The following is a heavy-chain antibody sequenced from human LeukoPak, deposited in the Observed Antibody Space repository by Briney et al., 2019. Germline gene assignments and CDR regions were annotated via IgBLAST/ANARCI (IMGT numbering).Heavy chain of an antibody. V-gene: IGHV3-11*06. J-gene: IGHJ4*02. CDR3: ASGPYGSGSSYSLDY. CDR2: ISSSSSYT. CDR1: GFTFSDYY. D-gene: IGHD3-10*01. Sequence: GGSLRLSCAASGFTFSDYYMSWIRQAPGKGLEWVSYISSSSSYTNYADSVKGRFTISRDNAKNSLYLQMNSLRAEDTAVYYCASGPYGSGSSYSLDYWGQGTLVTVS.